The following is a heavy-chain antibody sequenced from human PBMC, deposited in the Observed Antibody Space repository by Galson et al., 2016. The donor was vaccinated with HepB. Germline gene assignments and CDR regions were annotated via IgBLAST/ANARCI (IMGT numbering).Heavy chain of an antibody. CDR1: GASVTTVSYH. CDR3: ARDYRIYYYGMDV. D-gene: IGHD2-15*01. CDR2: IQNSGSA. J-gene: IGHJ6*02. Sequence: SETLSLTCTVSGASVTTVSYHWTWIRQPPGKGLEWIGSIQNSGSANYNPSLKSRLTISVDTSKNQFSLKLSSVTAADTAVYYCARDYRIYYYGMDVWGQGSTVTVSS. V-gene: IGHV4-61*01.